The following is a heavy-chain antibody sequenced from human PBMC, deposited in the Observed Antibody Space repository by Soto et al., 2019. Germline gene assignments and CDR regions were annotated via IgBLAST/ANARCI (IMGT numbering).Heavy chain of an antibody. J-gene: IGHJ4*02. CDR2: ISAYNGNT. D-gene: IGHD3-3*01. Sequence: ASVKVSCKASGYTFTSYGISWVRQAPGQGLEWMGWISAYNGNTNYAQKLQGRVTMTTDTSTSTAYMELRSLRSDDTAVYYCARDLGDYDFWSGSIPGTYWGQGTLVTVSS. CDR3: ARDLGDYDFWSGSIPGTY. V-gene: IGHV1-18*04. CDR1: GYTFTSYG.